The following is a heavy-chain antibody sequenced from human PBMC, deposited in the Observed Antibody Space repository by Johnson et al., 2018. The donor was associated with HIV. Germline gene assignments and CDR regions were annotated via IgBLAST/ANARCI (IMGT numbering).Heavy chain of an antibody. CDR2: LYSGGST. CDR1: GFTVSSNY. J-gene: IGHJ3*01. D-gene: IGHD4-17*01. V-gene: IGHV3-66*01. Sequence: VQLVESGGGLVQPGGSLRLSCAASGFTVSSNYMTWVRQAPGKGLEWVSILYSGGSTYYADSVKGRFTISRDNSKNTLYLQMNSLRAEDTGVYYCARDSTPWGGEHVGYAFDLWGRGTLVTISS. CDR3: ARDSTPWGGEHVGYAFDL.